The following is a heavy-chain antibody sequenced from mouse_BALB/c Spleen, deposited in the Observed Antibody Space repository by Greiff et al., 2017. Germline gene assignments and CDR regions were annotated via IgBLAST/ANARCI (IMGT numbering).Heavy chain of an antibody. CDR3: ARWDYYAMDY. CDR1: GFTFSSYA. J-gene: IGHJ4*01. CDR2: ISSGGST. Sequence: EVQRVESGGGLVKPGGSLKLSCAASGFTFSSYAMSWVRQTPEKRLEWVASISSGGSTYYPDSVKGRFTISRDNARNILYLQMSSLRSEDTAMYYCARWDYYAMDYWGQGTSVTVSS. V-gene: IGHV5-6-5*01.